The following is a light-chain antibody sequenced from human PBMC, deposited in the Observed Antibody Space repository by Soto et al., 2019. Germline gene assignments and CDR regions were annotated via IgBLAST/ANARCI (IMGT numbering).Light chain of an antibody. CDR2: DNN. V-gene: IGLV1-44*01. CDR1: SSNIGINA. Sequence: QSVLTQPPSASGTPGQRVTISCSGSSSNIGINAVNWYQQLPGTAPKLVMFDNNQRPSGVPDRFSGSKSGISASLDISGLQSEDEADYSCAAWDDSLNGLVFGAGTKLTVL. CDR3: AAWDDSLNGLV. J-gene: IGLJ1*01.